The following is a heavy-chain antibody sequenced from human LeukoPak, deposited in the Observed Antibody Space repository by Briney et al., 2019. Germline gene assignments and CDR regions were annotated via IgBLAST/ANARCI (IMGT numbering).Heavy chain of an antibody. CDR2: INPNSGGT. V-gene: IGHV1-2*02. CDR3: ARGAYGSGWEAFDI. Sequence: ASVKVSCKASGYTFTGYYMHWVRQAAGQGIEWKGWINPNSGGTNYEQNFQGRVTMTRDTSISTAYMELSRLRSDDTAVYYCARGAYGSGWEAFDIWGQGTMVTVSS. CDR1: GYTFTGYY. J-gene: IGHJ3*02. D-gene: IGHD3-10*01.